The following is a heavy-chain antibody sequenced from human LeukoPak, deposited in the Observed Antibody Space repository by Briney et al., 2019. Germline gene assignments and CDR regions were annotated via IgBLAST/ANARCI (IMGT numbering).Heavy chain of an antibody. J-gene: IGHJ4*02. V-gene: IGHV1-69*05. Sequence: GASVKVSCKASGGTFSSYAISWVRQAPGQGLEWMGRIIPIFGTANYAQKFQGRVTITTDESTSTAYMELSSLRSEDTAVYYCARRRESSGSIFDYWGQGTLVTVSS. CDR3: ARRRESSGSIFDY. D-gene: IGHD6-19*01. CDR1: GGTFSSYA. CDR2: IIPIFGTA.